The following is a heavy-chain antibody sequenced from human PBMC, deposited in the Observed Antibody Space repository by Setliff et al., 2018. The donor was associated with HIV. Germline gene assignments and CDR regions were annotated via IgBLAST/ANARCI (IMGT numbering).Heavy chain of an antibody. J-gene: IGHJ4*02. CDR1: GFKFSSTW. CDR2: IKEDGSEK. Sequence: PGESMKISCAASGFKFSSTWMSWVRQDPGKGLEWVANIKEDGSEKSYVDSVKGRFTISRDDSNNLLYLQMDSLRAEDTATYYCARDLTPYKLWGQGTLVTVSS. V-gene: IGHV3-7*03. CDR3: ARDLTPYKL. D-gene: IGHD1-1*01.